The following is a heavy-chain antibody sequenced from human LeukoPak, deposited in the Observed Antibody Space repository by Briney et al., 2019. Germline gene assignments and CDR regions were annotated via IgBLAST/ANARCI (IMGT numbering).Heavy chain of an antibody. CDR2: INWNGGST. J-gene: IGHJ4*02. CDR1: GFTFDDYG. Sequence: GGSLRLSCAASGFTFDDYGMSWVRQAPGKGLERVSGINWNGGSTGYADSVKGRFTISRDNAKNSLCLQMNSLRAEDTALYYCARDRGSSTSCYAYWGQGTLVTVSS. V-gene: IGHV3-20*04. D-gene: IGHD2-2*01. CDR3: ARDRGSSTSCYAY.